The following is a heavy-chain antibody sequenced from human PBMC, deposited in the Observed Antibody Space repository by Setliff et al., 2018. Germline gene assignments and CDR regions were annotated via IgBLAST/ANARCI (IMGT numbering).Heavy chain of an antibody. CDR1: GESFSNNY. Sequence: PSETLSLTCSVYGESFSNNYWSWIRQTPGKGLEWIGESNHGGSTSYHPSLKSRLTMSVXXXXXXXXXXXXXXXXXXXAVYYCRLWSHDYHNDYWGQGXLVTVSS. J-gene: IGHJ4*02. CDR3: RLWSHDYHNDY. CDR2: SNHGGST. D-gene: IGHD3-16*01. V-gene: IGHV4-34*01.